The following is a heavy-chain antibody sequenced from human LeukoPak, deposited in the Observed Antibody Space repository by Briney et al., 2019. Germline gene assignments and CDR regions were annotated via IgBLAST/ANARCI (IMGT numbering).Heavy chain of an antibody. CDR1: GDSISSYY. CDR2: INHSGST. J-gene: IGHJ4*02. D-gene: IGHD3-22*01. CDR3: ARGYYDSSGQFYYFDY. Sequence: SETLSLTCTVSGDSISSYYWNWIRQPPGKGLEWIGEINHSGSTNYNPSLKSRVTISVDTSKNQFSLKLSSVTAADTAVYYCARGYYDSSGQFYYFDYWGQGTLVTVSS. V-gene: IGHV4-34*01.